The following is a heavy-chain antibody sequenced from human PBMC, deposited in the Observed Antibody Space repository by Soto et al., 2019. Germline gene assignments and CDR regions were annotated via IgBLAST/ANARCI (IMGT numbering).Heavy chain of an antibody. CDR1: GGTFSSYT. J-gene: IGHJ6*02. CDR2: IVPMHRTA. D-gene: IGHD3-9*01. Sequence: QVRLVQSGAEVKKPGSSVKVSCEASGGTFSSYTFSWVRQAPGHGLEWMGGIVPMHRTANYAQKFQGRVSISPDESTNTVHMDLSSLRPDDTAVYYCARDCGNTDCFDMDVWGQGTTVIVSS. CDR3: ARDCGNTDCFDMDV. V-gene: IGHV1-69*16.